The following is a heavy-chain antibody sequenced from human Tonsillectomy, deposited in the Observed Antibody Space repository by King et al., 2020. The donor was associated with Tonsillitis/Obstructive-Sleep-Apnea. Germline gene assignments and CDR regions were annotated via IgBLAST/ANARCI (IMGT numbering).Heavy chain of an antibody. J-gene: IGHJ4*02. Sequence: QLQESGPGLVKPSETLSLTCTVSGGSVSSSHYFWSWIRQPPGKGLEWIGSIYYTGNTNYIPSLKSRVTISLDTSNNQFSLKLSSVTAADTAVYYCGRAYEWSKVIDYWGQGTLVTVSS. CDR2: IYYTGNT. CDR3: GRAYEWSKVIDY. D-gene: IGHD3-3*01. V-gene: IGHV4-61*01. CDR1: GGSVSSSHYF.